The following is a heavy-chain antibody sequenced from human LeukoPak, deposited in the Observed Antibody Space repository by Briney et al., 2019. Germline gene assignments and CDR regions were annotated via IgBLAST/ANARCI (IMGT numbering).Heavy chain of an antibody. J-gene: IGHJ4*02. V-gene: IGHV4-30-2*01. CDR1: GGSISSGGYS. CDR3: ARGAYGDYVPDY. CDR2: IYHSGST. Sequence: PSQTLSLTCAVSGGSISSGGYSWSWIRQPPGKGLEWIGYIYHSGSTYYNPSLKSRVTISVDRSKNQFSLKLSSVTAADTAVYYCARGAYGDYVPDYWGQGTLVTVSS. D-gene: IGHD4-17*01.